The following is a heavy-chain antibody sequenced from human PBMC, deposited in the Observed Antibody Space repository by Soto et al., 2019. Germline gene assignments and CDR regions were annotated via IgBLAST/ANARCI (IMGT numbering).Heavy chain of an antibody. CDR1: GGSISSGGYS. J-gene: IGHJ5*02. D-gene: IGHD1-26*01. CDR3: ATQEVGGSYVYTFDP. V-gene: IGHV4-30-2*03. CDR2: IYHSGST. Sequence: SETLSLTCAVSGGSISSGGYSWNWIRQPPGKGLEWIGNIYHSGSTYYNPSLKSRVTISVDTSKNQFSLKLSSVTAADTAVYYCATQEVGGSYVYTFDPWGQGTLVTVSS.